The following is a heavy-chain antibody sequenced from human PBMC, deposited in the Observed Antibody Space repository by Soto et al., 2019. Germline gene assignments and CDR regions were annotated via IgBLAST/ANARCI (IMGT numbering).Heavy chain of an antibody. CDR3: AKDGASGSYPPYYYFGMEV. CDR2: ISGSGGNA. J-gene: IGHJ6*02. CDR1: GFTFSSYA. D-gene: IGHD1-26*01. Sequence: EVQLLESGGGLVQPGGSLRLSCAASGFTFSSYAMSWVRQAPGKGLEWVSTISGSGGNAYYADSVKGRFSISRDNSKNTLRLQMNSMRADDTAVYYCAKDGASGSYPPYYYFGMEVWGQGTTVTVSS. V-gene: IGHV3-23*01.